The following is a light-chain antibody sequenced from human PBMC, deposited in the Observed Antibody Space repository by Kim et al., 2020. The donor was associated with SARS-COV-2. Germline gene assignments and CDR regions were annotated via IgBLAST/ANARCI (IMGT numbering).Light chain of an antibody. CDR1: QSVSSN. V-gene: IGKV3-15*01. J-gene: IGKJ1*01. CDR3: QQYNDWPPA. Sequence: EIVMTQSPATLSVSPGERATLSCRASQSVSSNLAWYQKRPGQAPRLLIYGASTRATGIPARFSGSESGTEFTLTISSLQSEDFVVYYCQQYNDWPPAFGQGTKVDIK. CDR2: GAS.